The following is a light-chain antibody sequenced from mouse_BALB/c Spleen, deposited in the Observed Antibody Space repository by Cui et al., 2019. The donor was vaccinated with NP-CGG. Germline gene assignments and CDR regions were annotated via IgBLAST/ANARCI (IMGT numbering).Light chain of an antibody. Sequence: QAVLTQESAPTTSPGETVTLTCRSSTGTVTTSNYANWVQEKPDPLFTGLIGGTNNRAPGVPARFSGSLIGDKAALTITGAQTEDEAIYFCALWYSNHWVFGGGTKLTVL. CDR1: TGTVTTSNY. CDR2: GTN. V-gene: IGLV1*01. CDR3: ALWYSNHWV. J-gene: IGLJ1*01.